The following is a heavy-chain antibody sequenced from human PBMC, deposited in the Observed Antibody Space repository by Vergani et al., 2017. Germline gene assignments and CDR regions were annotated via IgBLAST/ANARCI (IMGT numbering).Heavy chain of an antibody. Sequence: QVQLQESGPGLVKASQTLSLTCSVSGAYVGSGGYYWSWVRQRPGMGLDWIGYIYYSGTTYYNPSLESRLTISLDPSENHLSLKLTSVTAADTAVYYCAKAAPGTGRTSAGAFDIWGQGTMVTVSS. CDR3: AKAAPGTGRTSAGAFDI. CDR2: IYYSGTT. CDR1: GAYVGSGGYY. J-gene: IGHJ3*02. D-gene: IGHD1-14*01. V-gene: IGHV4-31*03.